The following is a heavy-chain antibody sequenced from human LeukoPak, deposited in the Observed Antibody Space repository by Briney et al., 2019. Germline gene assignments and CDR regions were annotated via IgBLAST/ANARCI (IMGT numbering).Heavy chain of an antibody. CDR2: ISSSSSTI. Sequence: GGSLRLSCAASGFTFSSYSMNWVRQAPGKGLEWVSYISSSSSTIYYADSVKGRFTISRDNTKNSLYLQMNILRAEDTAVYYCARDLHSTYPNYFDYWGQGTLDTVSS. J-gene: IGHJ4*02. V-gene: IGHV3-48*01. CDR1: GFTFSSYS. D-gene: IGHD4-11*01. CDR3: ARDLHSTYPNYFDY.